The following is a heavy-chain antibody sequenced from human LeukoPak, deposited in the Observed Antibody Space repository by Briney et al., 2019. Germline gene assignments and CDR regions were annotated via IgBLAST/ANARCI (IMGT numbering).Heavy chain of an antibody. Sequence: TGGSLRLSCAASGFTFSSYSMNWVRQAPGKGLEWVSSISSSSSYIYYADSVKGRFTISRDNAKNSLYLQMNSLRAEDTAVYYCARDPGITMVRGVDYWGQGTLVTVSS. CDR1: GFTFSSYS. CDR2: ISSSSSYI. CDR3: ARDPGITMVRGVDY. V-gene: IGHV3-21*01. J-gene: IGHJ4*02. D-gene: IGHD3-10*01.